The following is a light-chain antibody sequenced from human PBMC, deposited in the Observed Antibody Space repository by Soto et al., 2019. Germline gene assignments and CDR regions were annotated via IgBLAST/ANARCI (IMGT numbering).Light chain of an antibody. J-gene: IGLJ2*01. V-gene: IGLV2-14*01. CDR1: SSDIGGYNY. CDR2: EVS. Sequence: QSALTQPASVTGSPGQSITISCTGTSSDIGGYNYVSWYQQYHPGKAPKLMIYEVSTRPSGVSNRFSGSKSGNTASLTISGLQAEDEADYYCSSYTSSNTLVVFGGGTKLTVL. CDR3: SSYTSSNTLVV.